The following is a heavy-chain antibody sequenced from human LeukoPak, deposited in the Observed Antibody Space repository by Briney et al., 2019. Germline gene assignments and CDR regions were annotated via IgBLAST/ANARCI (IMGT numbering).Heavy chain of an antibody. D-gene: IGHD4-17*01. CDR1: GFTLSYFW. CDR2: INTDGSYS. CDR3: ARDFDGPRASDY. V-gene: IGHV3-74*01. J-gene: IGHJ4*02. Sequence: PGGSLRLSCAASGFTLSYFWMHWFRQTPVKGLVWVSCINTDGSYSTYADSVKGRFTISRDNVRNTLYLRMNSLRAEDSAVYYCARDFDGPRASDYWGQGISVTVSS.